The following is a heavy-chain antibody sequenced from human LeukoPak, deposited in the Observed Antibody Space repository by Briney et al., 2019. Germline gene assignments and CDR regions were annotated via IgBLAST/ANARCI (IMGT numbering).Heavy chain of an antibody. CDR3: ARLITMVRAESQNKGTDELDY. CDR1: GYTFTSYG. CDR2: ISAYNGNT. J-gene: IGHJ4*02. V-gene: IGHV1-18*01. Sequence: ASVKVSCKASGYTFTSYGISWVRQAPGQGLEWMGWISAYNGNTNYAQKLQGRVTMTTDTSTSTAYMELRSLRSDDTAVYYCARLITMVRAESQNKGTDELDYWGQGTLVTVSS. D-gene: IGHD3-10*01.